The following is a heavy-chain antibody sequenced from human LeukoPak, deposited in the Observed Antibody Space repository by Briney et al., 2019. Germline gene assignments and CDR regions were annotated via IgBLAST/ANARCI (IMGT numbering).Heavy chain of an antibody. J-gene: IGHJ5*02. Sequence: ASVKVSCKACGYTFTGYYMHWVRQAPGQGLEWMGWINPNSGGTNYAQKFQGRVTMTRDTSISTAYMELSRLRSDDTAVYYCARVPQQYYDFWSGYNWFDPWGQGTLVTVSS. CDR2: INPNSGGT. CDR1: GYTFTGYY. CDR3: ARVPQQYYDFWSGYNWFDP. V-gene: IGHV1-2*02. D-gene: IGHD3-3*01.